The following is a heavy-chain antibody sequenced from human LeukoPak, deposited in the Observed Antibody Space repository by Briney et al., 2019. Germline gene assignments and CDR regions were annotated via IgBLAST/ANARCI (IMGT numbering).Heavy chain of an antibody. CDR3: ARHAVRYFDLYYFDY. V-gene: IGHV4-4*07. J-gene: IGHJ4*02. Sequence: SETLSLTCTVSGGSISSYYWSWIRQPAGKGLEWIGRIYTSGSTNYNPSLKSRVTMSVDTSKNQFSLKLSSVTAADTAVYYCARHAVRYFDLYYFDYWGQGTLVTVSS. CDR2: IYTSGST. D-gene: IGHD3-9*01. CDR1: GGSISSYY.